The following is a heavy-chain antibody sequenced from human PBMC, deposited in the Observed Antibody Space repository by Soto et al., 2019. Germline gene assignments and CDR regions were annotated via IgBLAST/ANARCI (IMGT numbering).Heavy chain of an antibody. D-gene: IGHD5-18*01. V-gene: IGHV4-31*03. Sequence: SETLSLTCTVSGGSISSGGYYWSWIRQHPGKGLEWIGCIYYSGSTYYNPSLKSRVTISVDTSKNQFSLKLSSVTAADTAVYYCARDKDTAMAPGKHYYYYGMDVWGQGTTVTVSS. CDR3: ARDKDTAMAPGKHYYYYGMDV. CDR1: GGSISSGGYY. CDR2: IYYSGST. J-gene: IGHJ6*02.